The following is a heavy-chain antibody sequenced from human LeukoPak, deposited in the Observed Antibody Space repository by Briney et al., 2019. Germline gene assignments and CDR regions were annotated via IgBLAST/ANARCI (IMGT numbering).Heavy chain of an antibody. J-gene: IGHJ4*02. CDR1: GYTFTSYG. D-gene: IGHD3-22*01. Sequence: GASVKVSCKASGYTFTSYGISWVRQAPRQGLEWMGWISAYNGNTNYAQKLQGRVTMTTDTSTSTAYMELRSLRSDDTAVYYCAREAKGSSGYYCYFDYWGQGTLVTVSS. CDR3: AREAKGSSGYYCYFDY. V-gene: IGHV1-18*01. CDR2: ISAYNGNT.